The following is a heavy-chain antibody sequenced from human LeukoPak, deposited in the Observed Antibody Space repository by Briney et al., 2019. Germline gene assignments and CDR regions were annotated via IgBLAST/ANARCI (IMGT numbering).Heavy chain of an antibody. J-gene: IGHJ5*02. D-gene: IGHD3-10*01. CDR3: ARDDYRGVTNFDP. V-gene: IGHV4-59*01. CDR1: GGSISPYF. CDR2: ISYTGST. Sequence: SETLSLTCTVSGGSISPYFWSWFRPPPGKGLEWIGYISYTGSTIYSPSVKSRVTISVDTSKNQFSLQLTSVTAADTAVYYCARDDYRGVTNFDPWGQGTLVTVSS.